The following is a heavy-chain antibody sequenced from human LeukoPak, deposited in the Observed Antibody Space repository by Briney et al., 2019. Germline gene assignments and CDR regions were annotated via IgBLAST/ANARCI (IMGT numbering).Heavy chain of an antibody. CDR2: IYYSGST. CDR1: GGSITTYY. Sequence: SETLSLTCTVSGGSITTYYWNWIRQPPGKGLEWIGYIYYSGSTNYNPFLKSRVTISVDTSKNQFSLKLSSVTAADTAVYYCAGGGNWRRIDYWGQGTQVTVSS. CDR3: AGGGNWRRIDY. V-gene: IGHV4-59*01. D-gene: IGHD1-1*01. J-gene: IGHJ4*02.